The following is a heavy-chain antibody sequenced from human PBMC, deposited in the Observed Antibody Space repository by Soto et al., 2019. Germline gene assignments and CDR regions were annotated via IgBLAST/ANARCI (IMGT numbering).Heavy chain of an antibody. CDR1: GYTFTSXD. Sequence: ASVKVSCKASGYTFTSXDINWVRQATGQGLEWMGWMNPNSGNTGYAQKFQGRVTMTRNTSISTAYMELSSLTSEDTAVYYCAREPRTGTTDYWGQGTLVTVSS. CDR3: AREPRTGTTDY. J-gene: IGHJ4*02. CDR2: MNPNSGNT. V-gene: IGHV1-8*01. D-gene: IGHD1-1*01.